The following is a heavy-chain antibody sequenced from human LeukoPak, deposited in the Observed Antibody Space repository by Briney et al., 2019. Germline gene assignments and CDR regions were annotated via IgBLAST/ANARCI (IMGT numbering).Heavy chain of an antibody. J-gene: IGHJ4*02. D-gene: IGHD3-16*01. CDR1: GYAFTGYY. CDR3: ARARWGNSPFDY. V-gene: IGHV1-2*02. Sequence: ASVKVSCKASGYAFTGYYMHWVRQAPGQGLEWMGWINPNSGGTNYAQKFQGRVTMTRDTSISTAYMELSRLRSDDTAVYYCARARWGNSPFDYWGQGTLVTVSS. CDR2: INPNSGGT.